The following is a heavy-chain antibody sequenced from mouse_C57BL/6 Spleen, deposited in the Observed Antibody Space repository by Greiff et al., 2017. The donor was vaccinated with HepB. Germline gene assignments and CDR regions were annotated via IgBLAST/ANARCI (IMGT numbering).Heavy chain of an antibody. CDR2: IYPRSGNT. Sequence: VQLQQSGAELARPGASVKLSCKASGYTFTSYGISWVKQRTGQGLEWIGEIYPRSGNTYYNEKFKGKATLTADKSSSTAYMELRSLTSEDSAVYFCARSDEGYYQAWFAYWGQGTLVTVSA. J-gene: IGHJ3*01. CDR1: GYTFTSYG. D-gene: IGHD2-3*01. V-gene: IGHV1-81*01. CDR3: ARSDEGYYQAWFAY.